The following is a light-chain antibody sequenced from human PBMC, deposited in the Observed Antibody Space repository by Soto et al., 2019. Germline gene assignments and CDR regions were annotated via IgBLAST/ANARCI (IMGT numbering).Light chain of an antibody. CDR1: QGINSY. CDR2: VAS. CDR3: QHYNSYSET. J-gene: IGKJ1*01. V-gene: IGKV1-9*01. Sequence: IQLTQSPSSLSASAGERATLTCRASQGINSYLAWYQQKPGKAPKLLIHVASTLQSGVPSRFSGSGSGTEFTLTISSLQPDDFATYYCQHYNSYSETFGQGTKVDIK.